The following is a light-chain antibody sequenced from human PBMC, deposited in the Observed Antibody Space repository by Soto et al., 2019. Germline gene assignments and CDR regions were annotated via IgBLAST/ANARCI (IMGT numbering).Light chain of an antibody. J-gene: IGKJ1*01. CDR2: DAS. CDR3: QQYNSYSRT. CDR1: QSISSW. V-gene: IGKV1-5*01. Sequence: DIQRAQSPSTLSASVGGRVTIACWASQSISSWLAWYQQKPGKAPNLLIYDASSLESGVPSRFSGSGSGTEFTLTISSLQPDDFATYYCQQYNSYSRTFGQGTRWIS.